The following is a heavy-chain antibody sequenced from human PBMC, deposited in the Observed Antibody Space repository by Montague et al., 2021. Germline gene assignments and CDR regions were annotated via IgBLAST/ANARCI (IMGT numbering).Heavy chain of an antibody. D-gene: IGHD4/OR15-4a*01. Sequence: SLRLSCEASGLIFSHSWMAWVRLPPGKGLEWVAGVNPDGSQVGYVESVKGRFIVSKDNAKNSLFLQMNSLRGDYTALYYCARNPAYGALDYWGQGTRVTVSA. J-gene: IGHJ4*02. V-gene: IGHV3-7*03. CDR1: GLIFSHSW. CDR2: VNPDGSQV. CDR3: ARNPAYGALDY.